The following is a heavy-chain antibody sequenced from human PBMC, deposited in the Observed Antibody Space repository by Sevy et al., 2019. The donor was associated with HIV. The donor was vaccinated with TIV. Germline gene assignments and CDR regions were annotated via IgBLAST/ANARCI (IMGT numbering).Heavy chain of an antibody. CDR3: ARDLPPSATTVAHFDY. J-gene: IGHJ4*02. CDR2: ISNSGSTI. V-gene: IGHV3-48*03. D-gene: IGHD4-17*01. CDR1: GFTFSSYE. Sequence: GGSLRLSCAASGFTFSSYEMNWVRQAPGKGLERVSYISNSGSTIYYSDSVKGRFTISRDNAKNSLYLQMNSLRVEDTAVYYCARDLPPSATTVAHFDYWGRGTLVTVSS.